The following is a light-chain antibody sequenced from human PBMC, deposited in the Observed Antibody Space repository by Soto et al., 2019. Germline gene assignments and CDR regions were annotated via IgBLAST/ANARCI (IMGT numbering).Light chain of an antibody. J-gene: IGLJ1*01. CDR1: KNDIGVYDF. Sequence: QSALAHPPWASGSLGQSVTISCTGTKNDIGVYDFVSWYQHHPGKAPRLIIYEVVQRPSGVPDRFSGSKSGNTASLTVSGLKAADEADYFCKSYAGSKTYVFGSGTKV. V-gene: IGLV2-8*01. CDR2: EVV. CDR3: KSYAGSKTYV.